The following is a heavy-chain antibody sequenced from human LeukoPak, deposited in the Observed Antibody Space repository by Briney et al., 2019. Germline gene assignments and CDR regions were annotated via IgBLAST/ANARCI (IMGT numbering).Heavy chain of an antibody. CDR3: ARNRAYCGGDCYSFDY. CDR2: INPSGGST. D-gene: IGHD2-21*02. V-gene: IGHV1-46*01. CDR1: GYTFTSYY. J-gene: IGHJ4*02. Sequence: ASVKVSCKASGYTFTSYYMHWVRQAPGQGLEWMGIINPSGGSTSYAQKFQGRVAMTRGTSTSTVYMELSSLRSEDTAVYYCARNRAYCGGDCYSFDYWGQGTLVTVSS.